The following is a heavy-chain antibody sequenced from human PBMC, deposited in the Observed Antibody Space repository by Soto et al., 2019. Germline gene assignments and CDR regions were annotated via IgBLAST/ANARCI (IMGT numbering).Heavy chain of an antibody. J-gene: IGHJ6*02. D-gene: IGHD3-10*01. Sequence: SETLSLTCTVSGGSISSSSYYWGWIRQPPGKGLEWIGSIYYSGSTYYNPSLKSRVTISVDTSKNQFSLKLSSVTAADTAVYYCARQLWFGEDYYGMDVWGQGTTVTVSS. CDR2: IYYSGST. V-gene: IGHV4-39*01. CDR1: GGSISSSSYY. CDR3: ARQLWFGEDYYGMDV.